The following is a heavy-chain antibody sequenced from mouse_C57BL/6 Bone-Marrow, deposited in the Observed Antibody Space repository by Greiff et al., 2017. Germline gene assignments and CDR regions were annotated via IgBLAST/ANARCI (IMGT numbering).Heavy chain of an antibody. CDR2: INPSNGGT. Sequence: QVQLQQPGPELVKPGASVKLSCKASGYTFTSYWMHWVKQRPGQGLEWIGNINPSNGGTNYNEKFKSKATLTVDKSSSTAYMQLSSLTSEVSAVYCCARLLLDYAMDYWGQGTSVTVSS. V-gene: IGHV1-53*01. CDR3: ARLLLDYAMDY. CDR1: GYTFTSYW. J-gene: IGHJ4*01. D-gene: IGHD2-1*01.